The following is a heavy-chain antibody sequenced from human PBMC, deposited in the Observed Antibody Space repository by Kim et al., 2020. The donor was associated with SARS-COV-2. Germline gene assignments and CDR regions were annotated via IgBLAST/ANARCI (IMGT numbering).Heavy chain of an antibody. Sequence: SETLSLTCTVSGGSISSSSYYWGWIRQPPGKGLEWIGSIYYSGSTYYNPSLKSRVTISVDTSKNQFSLKLSSVTAADTAVYYCARPSSGWYDDYWGQGTLVTVSS. J-gene: IGHJ4*02. V-gene: IGHV4-39*01. CDR2: IYYSGST. CDR1: GGSISSSSYY. D-gene: IGHD6-19*01. CDR3: ARPSSGWYDDY.